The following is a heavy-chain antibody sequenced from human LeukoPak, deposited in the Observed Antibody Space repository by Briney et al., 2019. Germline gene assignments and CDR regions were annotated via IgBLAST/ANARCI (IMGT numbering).Heavy chain of an antibody. J-gene: IGHJ5*02. CDR3: ARELWFANAPGSWLDP. V-gene: IGHV4-30-2*01. Sequence: SQTLSLTCVVSGDSISSGAYSWSWIRQPPGKGLEWIGYIFHTGSIFYNPSLKRRLTISVDNSKNQFSRRLSSVTAADTAVYYCARELWFANAPGSWLDPWGQGTLVTVSS. CDR2: IFHTGSI. CDR1: GDSISSGAYS. D-gene: IGHD3-10*01.